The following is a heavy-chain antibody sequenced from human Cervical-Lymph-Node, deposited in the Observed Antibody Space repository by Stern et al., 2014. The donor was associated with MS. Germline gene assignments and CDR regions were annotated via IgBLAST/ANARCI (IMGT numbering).Heavy chain of an antibody. J-gene: IGHJ6*02. CDR2: SRKTGNDM. CDR1: GFTFSTYS. CDR3: ARGHAMDV. Sequence: VQLVESGGGLVQPGGSLRLSCAASGFTFSTYSMNWVRQAPGKGLEWVSVSRKTGNDMCYADSVKGRVTISRDNAKESLYLQMDSLRVEDTAVYYCARGHAMDVWGQGTTVTVSS. V-gene: IGHV3-21*01.